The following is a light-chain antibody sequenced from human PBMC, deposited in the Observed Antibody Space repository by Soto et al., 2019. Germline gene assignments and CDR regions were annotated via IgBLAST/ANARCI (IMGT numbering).Light chain of an antibody. Sequence: MTQSPSSLSASIGDRATLSCRASQSVSSNLAWYQQKPGQAPSLLIYGASTRATGIPARFSGSGSGTEFTLTISSLQSEDFAVYYCQQYNNWPRTFGPGTKVDIK. CDR3: QQYNNWPRT. J-gene: IGKJ3*01. CDR2: GAS. V-gene: IGKV3-15*01. CDR1: QSVSSN.